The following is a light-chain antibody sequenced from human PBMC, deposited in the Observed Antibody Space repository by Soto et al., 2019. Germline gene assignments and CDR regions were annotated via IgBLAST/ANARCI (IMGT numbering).Light chain of an antibody. V-gene: IGLV1-44*01. Sequence: QSALTQPPSASGTPGQRVTISCSGSSSNIGSNTVNWYQQLPGTAPNLLIYSNNQRPSGVPDRFSASKSGTSASLAISGLQSEDEADYYCAAWDDSLNGLYVFGTGTKVTVL. J-gene: IGLJ1*01. CDR1: SSNIGSNT. CDR2: SNN. CDR3: AAWDDSLNGLYV.